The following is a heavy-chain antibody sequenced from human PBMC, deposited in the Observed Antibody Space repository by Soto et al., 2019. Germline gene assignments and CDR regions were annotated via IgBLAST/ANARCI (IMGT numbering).Heavy chain of an antibody. CDR3: ARPDEAGYGSNHHYCYALDV. CDR2: IVPIFATT. CDR1: GATFRRFA. V-gene: IGHV1-69*13. Sequence: SVKVSCKASGATFRRFAISWVRQAPGQGLGWMGGIVPIFATTNYAQKFQGRVMITADETTSTAYLELSSLRSEDTAVYYCARPDEAGYGSNHHYCYALDVWGQGTTVTVSS. J-gene: IGHJ6*02. D-gene: IGHD3-10*01.